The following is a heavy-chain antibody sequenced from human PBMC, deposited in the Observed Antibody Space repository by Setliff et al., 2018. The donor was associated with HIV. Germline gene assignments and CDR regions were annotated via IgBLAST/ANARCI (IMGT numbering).Heavy chain of an antibody. V-gene: IGHV4-39*01. CDR1: GDSISSSAYY. Sequence: SETLSLTCTVSGDSISSSAYYWGWIRQPPGKGLEWIGSMHNSGSTYYNPSVKSRVTISVDTSKNQFSLKLTSVTAADAAVYFCAMGSSGYPFDYWGQGSLVTVSS. D-gene: IGHD3-22*01. CDR2: MHNSGST. J-gene: IGHJ4*02. CDR3: AMGSSGYPFDY.